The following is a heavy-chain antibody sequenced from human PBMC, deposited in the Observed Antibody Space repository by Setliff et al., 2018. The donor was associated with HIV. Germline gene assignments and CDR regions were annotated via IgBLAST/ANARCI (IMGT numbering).Heavy chain of an antibody. V-gene: IGHV4-39*07. CDR3: ARGRITMVRGVIMGLDY. CDR2: IYYSGST. D-gene: IGHD3-10*01. J-gene: IGHJ4*02. Sequence: SETLSLTCTVSGGSISSSSYYWGWIRQPPGKGLEWIGSIYYSGSTYYSPSLKSRVTISVDTSKNQFSLKLSSVTAADTAVYYCARGRITMVRGVIMGLDYWGQGTLVTVSS. CDR1: GGSISSSSYY.